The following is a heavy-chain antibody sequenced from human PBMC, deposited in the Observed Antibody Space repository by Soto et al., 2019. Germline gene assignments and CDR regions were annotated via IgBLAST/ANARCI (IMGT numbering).Heavy chain of an antibody. D-gene: IGHD1-26*01. J-gene: IGHJ4*02. CDR3: TRDPYSGTYYPFDY. V-gene: IGHV3-49*04. CDR1: GFTFGDYA. CDR2: IRSKAYGGTT. Sequence: PGGSLRLSCTASGFTFGDYAMTWVRQAPGKGLEWVGFIRSKAYGGTTEYAASVKGRFTISRDDSKSIAYLQMNSLKIEDTAVYYCTRDPYSGTYYPFDYWGQGTLVTVSS.